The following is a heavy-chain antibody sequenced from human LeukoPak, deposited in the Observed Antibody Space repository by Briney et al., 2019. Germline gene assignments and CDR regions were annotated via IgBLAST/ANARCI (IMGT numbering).Heavy chain of an antibody. D-gene: IGHD3-10*01. J-gene: IGHJ3*02. CDR1: GGSISSYY. Sequence: SETLSLTCTVSGGSISSYYWSWIRQPPGKGLEWIGYIYYSGSTNYNPSLKSRVTMSVDTSKNQFSLKLSSVTAADTAVYYCAREYGSGSYYLIPDAFDIWGQGTMVTVSS. V-gene: IGHV4-59*12. CDR3: AREYGSGSYYLIPDAFDI. CDR2: IYYSGST.